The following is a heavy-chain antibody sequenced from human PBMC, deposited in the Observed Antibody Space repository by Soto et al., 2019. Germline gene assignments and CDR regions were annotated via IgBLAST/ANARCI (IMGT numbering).Heavy chain of an antibody. CDR1: GYTFTGYY. D-gene: IGHD2-2*01. Sequence: GASVKVSCKASGYTFTGYYMHWVRQAPGQGLEWMGWINPNSGGTNYAQKFQGWVTMTRDTSISTAYMELSRLRSDDTAVYYCARAEVGDIVAVPAAIFAFDIWGQGTMVTVSS. CDR3: ARAEVGDIVAVPAAIFAFDI. V-gene: IGHV1-2*04. CDR2: INPNSGGT. J-gene: IGHJ3*02.